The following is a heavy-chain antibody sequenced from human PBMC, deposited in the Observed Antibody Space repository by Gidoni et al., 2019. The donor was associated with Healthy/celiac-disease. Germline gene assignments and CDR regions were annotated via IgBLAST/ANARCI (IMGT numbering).Heavy chain of an antibody. CDR1: GFTFSSYA. CDR2: ISGSGGST. Sequence: DVPLLESGGGLVQPGGSLRLSCPSSGFTFSSYAMRWVRQAPGKGLEWVSAISGSGGSTDYADSVKGRFTISRDNSKNTLYLKMNSLRAEDTAVYYCAKVGGTVVTPFDYWGQGTLVTVSS. CDR3: AKVGGTVVTPFDY. V-gene: IGHV3-23*01. J-gene: IGHJ4*02. D-gene: IGHD2-15*01.